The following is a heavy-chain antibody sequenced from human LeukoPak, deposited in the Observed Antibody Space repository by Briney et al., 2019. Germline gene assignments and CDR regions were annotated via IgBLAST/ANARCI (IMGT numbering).Heavy chain of an antibody. D-gene: IGHD3-16*01. Sequence: GGSLKFSLASPGFTFRNFGRSGVPKAQGRGLRWVAIINPDGSTTGYVDSVKGRFTISRDNAKNSLCLQLNSLRAEDTAVYYCVRDPGWGAFDMWGQGTMVTVSS. J-gene: IGHJ3*02. CDR2: INPDGSTT. CDR3: VRDPGWGAFDM. CDR1: GFTFRNFG. V-gene: IGHV3-7*01.